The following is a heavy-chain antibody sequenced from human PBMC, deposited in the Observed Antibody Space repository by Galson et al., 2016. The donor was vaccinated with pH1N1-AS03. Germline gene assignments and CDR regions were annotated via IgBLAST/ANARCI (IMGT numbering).Heavy chain of an antibody. J-gene: IGHJ3*01. CDR2: IILMFGTA. CDR1: GGTFNNYA. V-gene: IGHV1-69*06. CDR3: ARNSDSLGAFDV. D-gene: IGHD1-7*01. Sequence: SVKVSCKASGGTFNNYAIGWARQAPGQGLEWMGGIILMFGTANYAQKFQGRVTITADKSTTIDYKSTTAAYMELSSLRSEDTAVYYCARNSDSLGAFDVWGQGTLLSVSS.